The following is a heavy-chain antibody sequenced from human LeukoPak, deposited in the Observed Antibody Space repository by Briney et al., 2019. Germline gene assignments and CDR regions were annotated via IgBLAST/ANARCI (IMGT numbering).Heavy chain of an antibody. D-gene: IGHD1-26*01. CDR2: IFPADSDT. CDR3: ARARGTYANDAFDI. Sequence: ESLKISCKGSGYSFTNYWIGWVRQMPGKGLEWMGIIFPADSDTRYSPSFQGQVTISADKSISTASLHWSSLRSSDTAMCYCARARGTYANDAFDIWGQGTMVTVSP. V-gene: IGHV5-51*01. J-gene: IGHJ3*02. CDR1: GYSFTNYW.